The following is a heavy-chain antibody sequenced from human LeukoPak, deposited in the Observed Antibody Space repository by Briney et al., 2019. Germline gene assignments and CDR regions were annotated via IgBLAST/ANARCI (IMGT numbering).Heavy chain of an antibody. J-gene: IGHJ6*04. Sequence: GGSLGLSCAASGFTLSSYAMSWVRQGPGKGLEWVSAISVSGNTYHADSVKGRFTISRDNAKNSLYLQMNSLRAEDTAVYYCAELGITMIGGVWGKGTTVTISS. V-gene: IGHV3-23*01. CDR2: ISVSGNT. D-gene: IGHD3-10*02. CDR1: GFTLSSYA. CDR3: AELGITMIGGV.